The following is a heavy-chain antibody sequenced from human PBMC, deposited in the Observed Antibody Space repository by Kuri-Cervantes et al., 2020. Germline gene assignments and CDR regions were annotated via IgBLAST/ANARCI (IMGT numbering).Heavy chain of an antibody. CDR2: IYYSGST. D-gene: IGHD3-9*01. V-gene: IGHV4-31*02. CDR3: ARDRLVDPNYYYYGMDV. J-gene: IGHJ6*02. Sequence: SCTVSGGSISSYYWSWIRQHPGKGLEWIGYIYYSGSTYYNPSLKSRVTISVDTSKNQFSLKLSSVTAADTAVYYCARDRLVDPNYYYYGMDVWGQGTTVTVSS. CDR1: GGSISSYY.